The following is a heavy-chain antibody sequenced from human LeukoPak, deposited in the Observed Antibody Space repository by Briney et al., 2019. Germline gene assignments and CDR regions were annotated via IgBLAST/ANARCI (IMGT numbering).Heavy chain of an antibody. J-gene: IGHJ4*02. CDR1: GGSFSGYY. CDR3: ATLGSSTIYSIDY. Sequence: SETLSLTSAVYGGSFSGYYWSWIRQPPGNGLEWIGSIYYSGSTYDNPSLKSRVTISIDTSKNQFSLKLSSVTAADTAVYYCATLGSSTIYSIDYWGQGILVTVSS. CDR2: IYYSGST. D-gene: IGHD2-15*01. V-gene: IGHV4-34*01.